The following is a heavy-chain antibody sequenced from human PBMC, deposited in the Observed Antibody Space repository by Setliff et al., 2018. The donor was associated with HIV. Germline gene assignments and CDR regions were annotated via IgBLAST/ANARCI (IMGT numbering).Heavy chain of an antibody. D-gene: IGHD5-12*01. J-gene: IGHJ4*02. CDR1: GGSIGGFY. Sequence: TSETLSLTCTVSGGSIGGFYWNWIRQSAGKGLQWIGRIYDTGSTKYNPSLKSRVTISVDTPKNQFSLKLSSVTAADTAVYYCARQNSGYAPGPFDYWGQGTQVTVSS. CDR3: ARQNSGYAPGPFDY. V-gene: IGHV4-59*08. CDR2: IYDTGST.